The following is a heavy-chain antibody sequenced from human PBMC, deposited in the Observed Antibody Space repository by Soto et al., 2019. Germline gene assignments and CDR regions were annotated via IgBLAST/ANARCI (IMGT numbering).Heavy chain of an antibody. CDR1: GFTFSSYG. V-gene: IGHV3-30*18. CDR2: ISYDGSNK. D-gene: IGHD6-19*01. Sequence: QVQLVESGGGVVQPGRSLRLSCAASGFTFSSYGMHWVRQAPGKGLEWVAVISYDGSNKYYADSVKGRFTISRDNSKNTLYLQMYSLRAEDTAVYYCAKPIAVAVAFDYWGQGTLVTVSS. J-gene: IGHJ4*02. CDR3: AKPIAVAVAFDY.